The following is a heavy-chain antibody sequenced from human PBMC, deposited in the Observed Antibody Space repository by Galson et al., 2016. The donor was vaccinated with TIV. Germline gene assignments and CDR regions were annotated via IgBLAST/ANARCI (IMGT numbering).Heavy chain of an antibody. CDR2: ISADNSDI. CDR1: GYSFLSYG. D-gene: IGHD2-2*01. Sequence: SVKVSCKASGYSFLSYGMTWVRQAPGRGLEWLGWISADNSDIKSTRKFQGRVTMTTDTSTNTAYMELRSLGSDDTAVYYCATELYCSSISCYYYYVLDVWGHGTTVTVSS. J-gene: IGHJ6*02. CDR3: ATELYCSSISCYYYYVLDV. V-gene: IGHV1-18*04.